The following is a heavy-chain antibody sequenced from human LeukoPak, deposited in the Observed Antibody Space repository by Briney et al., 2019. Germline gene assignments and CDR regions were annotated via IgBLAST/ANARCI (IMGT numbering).Heavy chain of an antibody. CDR3: ATHLDV. Sequence: PGGSLKLSCAASGFTFSSYAMHWVRQAPGKGLEWMAVITYDESNKYYADSVKGRFTISRDNSKNTPYLQTNGLRAEDTAVYYCATHLDVSGQGSTLTVSS. J-gene: IGHJ6*01. CDR1: GFTFSSYA. V-gene: IGHV3-30-3*01. CDR2: ITYDESNK.